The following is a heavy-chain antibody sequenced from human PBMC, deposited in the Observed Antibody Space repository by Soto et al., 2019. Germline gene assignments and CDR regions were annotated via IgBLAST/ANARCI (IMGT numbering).Heavy chain of an antibody. V-gene: IGHV1-69*02. D-gene: IGHD6-13*01. CDR2: IIPILGIA. J-gene: IGHJ4*02. Sequence: GASVKVSCKASGGTFSSYTISWVRQAPGQGLEWMGRIIPILGIANYAQKFQGRVTITADKSTSTAYMELSSLRSEDTAVYYCARAAAPTSSSWSYYFDYWGQGTLVTVSS. CDR1: GGTFSSYT. CDR3: ARAAAPTSSSWSYYFDY.